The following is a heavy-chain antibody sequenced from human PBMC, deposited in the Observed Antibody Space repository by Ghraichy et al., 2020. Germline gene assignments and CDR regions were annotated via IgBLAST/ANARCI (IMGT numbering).Heavy chain of an antibody. V-gene: IGHV3-74*01. CDR1: GFTFNFFW. CDR2: INNDGTDT. CDR3: ARDWVHTKDY. D-gene: IGHD3-16*01. Sequence: GSLRLSCAASGFTFNFFWMNWVRQAPGKGLEWVSRINNDGTDTGYADSVKGRFIVSRDNAKNTVYLQMNSLTAEDTALYYCARDWVHTKDYWGQGTLVTVSS. J-gene: IGHJ4*02.